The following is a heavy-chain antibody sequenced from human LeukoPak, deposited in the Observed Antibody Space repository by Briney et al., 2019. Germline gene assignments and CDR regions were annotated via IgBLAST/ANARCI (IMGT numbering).Heavy chain of an antibody. D-gene: IGHD7-27*01. J-gene: IGHJ4*02. Sequence: GGSLRLSCAASGFTFSSYAMSWVCQAPGKGLEWLSTIGGGGENTYYADSVRGRFTISRDNSKDTVYLQMKSLRAEDTAVYFCAKVLTGSQDYWGQGTLVTVSS. CDR2: IGGGGENT. CDR1: GFTFSSYA. V-gene: IGHV3-23*01. CDR3: AKVLTGSQDY.